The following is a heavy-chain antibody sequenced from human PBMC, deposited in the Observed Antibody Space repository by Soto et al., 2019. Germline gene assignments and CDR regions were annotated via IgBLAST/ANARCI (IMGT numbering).Heavy chain of an antibody. J-gene: IGHJ4*02. CDR3: TRGPRPISTGTGAY. CDR1: GFIFKMYW. Sequence: VQLVESGGGLVPPGGSVRLSCAASGFIFKMYWMHWVRQSPGKGLVWISRIYNDGTYSDYADSVRGRFTISRDNVNDTLYLQMNNLRAEVSGLYYCTRGPRPISTGTGAYWGQGTQVTVSS. V-gene: IGHV3-74*01. CDR2: IYNDGTYS. D-gene: IGHD3-10*01.